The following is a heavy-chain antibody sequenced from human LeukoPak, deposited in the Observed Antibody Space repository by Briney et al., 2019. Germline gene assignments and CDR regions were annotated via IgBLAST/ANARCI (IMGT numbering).Heavy chain of an antibody. V-gene: IGHV3-33*06. J-gene: IGHJ4*02. CDR3: AKDANLYGEIL. CDR1: GFTFSSYG. CDR2: IWYDGSNK. D-gene: IGHD3-16*01. Sequence: PGRSLRLSCAASGFTFSSYGMHWVRQAPGKGLEWVAVIWYDGSNKYYADSVKGRFTISRDNSKNTLYLQMNSLRAEDTAVYYCAKDANLYGEILWGQGTLVTVSS.